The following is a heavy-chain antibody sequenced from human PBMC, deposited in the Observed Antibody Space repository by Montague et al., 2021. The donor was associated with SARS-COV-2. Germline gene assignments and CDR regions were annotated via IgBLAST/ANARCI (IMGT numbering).Heavy chain of an antibody. CDR1: GGSISSSSYY. Sequence: SETLSLTCTVSGGSISSSSYYWGRIRQPPGKGLEWIGSIYYGGSTYYSLSLKSRVTISVDTSKNQFSLKLSSVTAADTAVYYCARHPLRYCSSTSCYVGWGQGTLVTVSS. CDR2: IYYGGST. D-gene: IGHD2-2*01. J-gene: IGHJ4*02. V-gene: IGHV4-39*01. CDR3: ARHPLRYCSSTSCYVG.